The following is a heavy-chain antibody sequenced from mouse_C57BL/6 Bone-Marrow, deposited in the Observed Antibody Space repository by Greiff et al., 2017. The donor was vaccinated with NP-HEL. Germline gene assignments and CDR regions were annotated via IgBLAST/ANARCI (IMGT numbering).Heavy chain of an antibody. Sequence: QVQLQQPGTELVKPGASVKLSCKASGYTFTSYWMHWVKQRPGQGLEWIGNINPSNGGTNYNEKFKSKATLTVDKSSSTAYMQLSSLTSEDSAVYYCARFGWLLPHWYCDVWGTGTTVTVSS. J-gene: IGHJ1*03. V-gene: IGHV1-53*01. CDR2: INPSNGGT. CDR1: GYTFTSYW. D-gene: IGHD2-3*01. CDR3: ARFGWLLPHWYCDV.